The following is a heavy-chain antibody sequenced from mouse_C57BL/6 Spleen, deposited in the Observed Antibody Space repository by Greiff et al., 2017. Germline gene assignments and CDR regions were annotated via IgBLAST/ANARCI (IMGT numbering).Heavy chain of an antibody. D-gene: IGHD2-1*01. CDR3: ARGDCNYDYYAMDY. CDR2: IHPNSGST. J-gene: IGHJ4*01. Sequence: QVQLQQPGAELVKPGASVKLSCKASGYTFTSYWMHWVKQRPGQGLEWIGMIHPNSGSTNYNEKFKSKATLTVDKSSSTAYMQLSSLTSEVSAVYYCARGDCNYDYYAMDYWGQGTSVTVSS. V-gene: IGHV1-64*01. CDR1: GYTFTSYW.